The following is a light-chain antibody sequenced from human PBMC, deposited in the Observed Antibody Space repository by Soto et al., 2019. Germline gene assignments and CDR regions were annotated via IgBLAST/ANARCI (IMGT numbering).Light chain of an antibody. J-gene: IGLJ1*01. CDR2: DVS. V-gene: IGLV2-14*01. CDR1: SSDVGDYNY. Sequence: QSALTQPASVSGSPGQSITISCTGTSSDVGDYNYVSWYQQHPGKAPKLMIYDVSNRPSGVSNRFSGSKSVNTASLTISGRQAEDEADYYCCSYTSSSTLVVFGTGTKLTVL. CDR3: CSYTSSSTLVV.